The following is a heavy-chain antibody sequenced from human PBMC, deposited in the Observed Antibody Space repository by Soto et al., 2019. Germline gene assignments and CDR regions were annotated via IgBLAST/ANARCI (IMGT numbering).Heavy chain of an antibody. Sequence: QVQLVESGGGVVQPGRSLSLSCTASGFTFSSYGMHWVRQTPGMGLEWVAHISYDGNNEHYTDSVKGRFTISRDNSKNTVYLQMNCLRTEDTALYYCAKDTYYHDSSGYYVFDHWGQGTLVTVSS. CDR3: AKDTYYHDSSGYYVFDH. D-gene: IGHD3-22*01. J-gene: IGHJ4*02. V-gene: IGHV3-30*18. CDR2: ISYDGNNE. CDR1: GFTFSSYG.